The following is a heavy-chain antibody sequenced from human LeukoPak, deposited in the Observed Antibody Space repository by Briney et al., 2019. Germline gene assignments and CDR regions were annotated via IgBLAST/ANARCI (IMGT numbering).Heavy chain of an antibody. CDR3: ARGRLTYYYDSSGYPFDY. D-gene: IGHD3-22*01. Sequence: GGSLRLSCAASGFTFSTCWTTWVRQAPGKGLELVANIKQDGSEKYYVDSVKGRFTISRDNAKNSLYLQMNSLRAEDTAVYYCARGRLTYYYDSSGYPFDYWGQGTLVTVSS. J-gene: IGHJ4*02. V-gene: IGHV3-7*01. CDR2: IKQDGSEK. CDR1: GFTFSTCW.